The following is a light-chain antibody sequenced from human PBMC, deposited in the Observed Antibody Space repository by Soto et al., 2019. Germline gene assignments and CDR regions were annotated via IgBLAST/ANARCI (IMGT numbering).Light chain of an antibody. V-gene: IGKV3-20*01. CDR2: GAS. CDR3: QQYGSSPVT. J-gene: IGKJ2*01. Sequence: EIVLTQSPGTLSLSPGERATLSCRASQSVSSTYLAWYQQKPGQAPRLLIYGASSRATGIPDRFSGSGSGTDFTLTISRLQPEDFPVYYCQQYGSSPVTFGQGTKLEIK. CDR1: QSVSSTY.